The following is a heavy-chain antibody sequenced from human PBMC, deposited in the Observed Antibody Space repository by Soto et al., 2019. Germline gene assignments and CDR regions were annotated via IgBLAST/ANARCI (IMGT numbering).Heavy chain of an antibody. CDR3: AREMGYSSSWYSAYYYGMDV. CDR1: GYTFTSYG. J-gene: IGHJ6*02. V-gene: IGHV1-18*01. D-gene: IGHD6-13*01. Sequence: GASVKVSCKASGYTFTSYGISWVRQAPGQGLEWMGWISAYNGNTNYAQKLQGRVTMTTDTSTSTAYMELRSLRSDDTAVYYCAREMGYSSSWYSAYYYGMDVWGQGTTVNVSS. CDR2: ISAYNGNT.